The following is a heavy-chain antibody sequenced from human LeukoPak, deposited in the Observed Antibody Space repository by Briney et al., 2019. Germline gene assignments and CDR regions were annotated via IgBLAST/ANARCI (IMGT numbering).Heavy chain of an antibody. V-gene: IGHV3-21*01. CDR3: ARARGFGELLLDY. Sequence: GGSLRLSCAASGFTFSSYSMNWVRQAPGKGLEWVSSISSSSSYIYYADSVKGRFTISRDNSKNTLYLQMNSLRAEDTAVYYCARARGFGELLLDYWGQGTLVTVSS. D-gene: IGHD3-10*01. CDR2: ISSSSSYI. CDR1: GFTFSSYS. J-gene: IGHJ4*02.